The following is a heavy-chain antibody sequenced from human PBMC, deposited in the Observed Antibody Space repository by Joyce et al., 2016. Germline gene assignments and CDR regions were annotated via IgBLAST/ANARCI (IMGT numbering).Heavy chain of an antibody. V-gene: IGHV3-7*04. CDR2: INPDGSEK. CDR1: GFTFSAEW. CDR3: ARNRGWFKYDT. J-gene: IGHJ3*02. Sequence: EVQLVESGGGFVPPGGSLRLSCAASGFTFSAEWMDWVRTTPGKGLEWVANINPDGSEKYYVASVKGRFTISRDNAKNTLDLQMNSLRVEDTAVYFCARNRGWFKYDTWGQGTKVTVSS. D-gene: IGHD2/OR15-2a*01.